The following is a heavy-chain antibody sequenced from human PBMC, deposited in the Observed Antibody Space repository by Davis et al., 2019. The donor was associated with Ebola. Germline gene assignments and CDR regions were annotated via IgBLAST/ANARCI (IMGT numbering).Heavy chain of an antibody. CDR3: ARAPNWASSDY. J-gene: IGHJ4*02. V-gene: IGHV4-34*01. CDR1: GGSFSAYY. D-gene: IGHD7-27*01. Sequence: MPSETLSLTCAVDGGSFSAYYWSWIRQPPGKGLEWIGEIYHTGDTNYNPSLKSRVTISVDTSKNQFSLRLNSVTAADSAVYYCARAPNWASSDYWGPGTLVTISA. CDR2: IYHTGDT.